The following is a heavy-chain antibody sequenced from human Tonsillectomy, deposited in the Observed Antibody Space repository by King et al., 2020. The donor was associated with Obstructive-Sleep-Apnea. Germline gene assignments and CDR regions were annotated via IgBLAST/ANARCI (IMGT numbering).Heavy chain of an antibody. Sequence: VQLVESGGGLVQPGGSLRLSCEVSGFTLTNYWMNWVRQAPGKGLEWVATTKQDGSDKYYVDSVKGRFTISRDIAKNSLYLQMNSLTVEDTAVYYCARGYSSGWYVPGYWGQGTLVTVSS. CDR2: TKQDGSDK. CDR3: ARGYSSGWYVPGY. CDR1: GFTLTNYW. V-gene: IGHV3-7*01. J-gene: IGHJ4*02. D-gene: IGHD6-19*01.